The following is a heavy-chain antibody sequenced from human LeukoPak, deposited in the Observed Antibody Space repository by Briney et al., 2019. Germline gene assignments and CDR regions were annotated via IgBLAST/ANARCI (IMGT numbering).Heavy chain of an antibody. Sequence: GGSLRLSCAASGFTFSSYAMSWVRQAPGKGLEWVSAISGSGGSTYYADSVKGRFTISRDNSKNTLYLQKNSLRAEDTAVYYCAKGLRGSYLSPIDYWGQGTLVTVPS. V-gene: IGHV3-23*01. J-gene: IGHJ4*02. CDR3: AKGLRGSYLSPIDY. D-gene: IGHD1-26*01. CDR2: ISGSGGST. CDR1: GFTFSSYA.